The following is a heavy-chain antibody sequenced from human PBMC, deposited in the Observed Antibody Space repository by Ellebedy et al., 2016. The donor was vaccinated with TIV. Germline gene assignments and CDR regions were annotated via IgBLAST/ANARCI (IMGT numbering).Heavy chain of an antibody. Sequence: GGSLRLSCAASGFSFRNYWMSWVRQAPGKGLEWVANIYQDGSDKYYVDSVKGRFTISRDNANKSLFLQMNNLRVEDTAVYYCARRGSYGDYAVQINSWFDTWGRGTLVTVSS. CDR3: ARRGSYGDYAVQINSWFDT. CDR2: IYQDGSDK. J-gene: IGHJ5*02. V-gene: IGHV3-7*01. D-gene: IGHD4-17*01. CDR1: GFSFRNYW.